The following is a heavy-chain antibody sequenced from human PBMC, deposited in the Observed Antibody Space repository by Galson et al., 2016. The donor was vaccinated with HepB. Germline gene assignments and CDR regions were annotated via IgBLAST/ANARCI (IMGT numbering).Heavy chain of an antibody. V-gene: IGHV4-39*01. D-gene: IGHD3-9*01. CDR3: ARRNRRYFDWSYDY. J-gene: IGHJ4*02. Sequence: SETLSLTCTVSLVSISSTAYYWGWVRQPPGKGLEWIGTVYYSGSTYYNPSLRSQLSISRDTSKNQFSLTLNSVTAADTAVYYCARRNRRYFDWSYDYWGQGTLVTVSS. CDR2: VYYSGST. CDR1: LVSISSTAYY.